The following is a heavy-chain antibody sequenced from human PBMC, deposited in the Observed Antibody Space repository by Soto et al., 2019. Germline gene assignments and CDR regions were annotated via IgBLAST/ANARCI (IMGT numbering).Heavy chain of an antibody. D-gene: IGHD7-27*01. CDR1: GYSFSAYA. J-gene: IGHJ4*01. CDR2: ISGNGIST. Sequence: GESLKISCAASGYSFSAYALTWVRQPPGKGLEWVSAISGNGISTYYADSVKGRFTLSRDNSRNTMYLQMNSLRAEDTAVYYCTKNWGSLEYWGQGTLVTVSS. V-gene: IGHV3-23*01. CDR3: TKNWGSLEY.